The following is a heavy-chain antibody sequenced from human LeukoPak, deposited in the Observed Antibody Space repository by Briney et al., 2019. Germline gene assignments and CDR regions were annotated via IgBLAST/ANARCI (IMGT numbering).Heavy chain of an antibody. V-gene: IGHV3-23*01. CDR1: GFTFSSYA. J-gene: IGHJ4*02. CDR2: ITGSGTNT. D-gene: IGHD3-16*01. CDR3: AKGQRGDFDY. Sequence: TGGSLRLSCAASGFTFSSYAMSWVRQPPGKGLEWVAAITGSGTNTYYAGSVEGRFTISRDNSKNTLSLQMNSLRVEDTAVYYCAKGQRGDFDYWGQGTLVTVSS.